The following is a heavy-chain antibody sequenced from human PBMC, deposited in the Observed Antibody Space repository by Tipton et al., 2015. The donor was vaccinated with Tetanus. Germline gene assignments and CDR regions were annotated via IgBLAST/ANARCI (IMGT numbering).Heavy chain of an antibody. CDR2: IHYSGST. D-gene: IGHD3-10*01. J-gene: IGHJ4*02. Sequence: LRLSCTVSGASINNYYWNWIRQSPGKGLEWIGYIHYSGSTNYNPSLKSRVTISVDTSKSQFSLKLSSVTAADTAVYYCAKTGWFGHMPAFDFWGQGALVTVSS. CDR3: AKTGWFGHMPAFDF. CDR1: GASINNYY. V-gene: IGHV4-59*01.